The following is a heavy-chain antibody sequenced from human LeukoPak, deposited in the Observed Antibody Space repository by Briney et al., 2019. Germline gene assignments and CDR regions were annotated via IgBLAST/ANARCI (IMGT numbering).Heavy chain of an antibody. CDR2: IYYSGST. CDR1: GGSISSGDYY. D-gene: IGHD3-22*01. CDR3: ARGGRDSSGYFRGTNFDY. V-gene: IGHV4-30-4*01. J-gene: IGHJ4*02. Sequence: PSETLSLTCTVSGGSISSGDYYWSWIRQPPGKGLEWFGYIYYSGSTYYNPSLKSRVTISVDTSKNQFSLKLSSVTAADTAVYYCARGGRDSSGYFRGTNFDYWGQGTLVTVSS.